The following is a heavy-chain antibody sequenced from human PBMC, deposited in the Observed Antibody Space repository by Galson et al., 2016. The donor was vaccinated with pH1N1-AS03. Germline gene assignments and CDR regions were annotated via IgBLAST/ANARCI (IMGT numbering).Heavy chain of an antibody. J-gene: IGHJ4*02. D-gene: IGHD2-15*01. CDR3: VTDGTFGSTIEH. V-gene: IGHV3-21*01. CDR1: GFTFSKTG. CDR2: IDEGGSHP. Sequence: SLRLSCAASGFTFSKTGMNWLRQAPGKGPEWVSSIDEGGSHPYSADSLQGRFTISRDNTKNSLFLHMNSLRAEDTAVYYCVTDGTFGSTIEHWGQGTLVTVSS.